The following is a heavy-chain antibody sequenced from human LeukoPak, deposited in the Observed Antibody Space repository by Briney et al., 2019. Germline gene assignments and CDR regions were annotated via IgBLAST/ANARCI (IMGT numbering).Heavy chain of an antibody. Sequence: PRASVKVSCKASGYTFTSYDINWVRQATGQGLEWMGWMNPNSGNTGYAQKFQGRVTITRNTSISTAYMELSSLRSEDTAVYYCARRYSGSWGQIDYWGQGTLVTVSS. CDR1: GYTFTSYD. D-gene: IGHD1-26*01. J-gene: IGHJ4*02. CDR3: ARRYSGSWGQIDY. CDR2: MNPNSGNT. V-gene: IGHV1-8*03.